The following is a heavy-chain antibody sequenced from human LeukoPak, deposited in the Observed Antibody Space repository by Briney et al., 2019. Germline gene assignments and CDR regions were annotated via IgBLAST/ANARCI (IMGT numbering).Heavy chain of an antibody. CDR3: ARAYSYFFDSSVYYDDY. D-gene: IGHD3-22*01. CDR2: ISSSSSYM. Sequence: GGSLRLSCAASGFSFRRHSMNWVRQAPGKGLDWISSISSSSSYMHYADSVKGRFTISRDNAKNSLYLQMNSLRAEDPAVYYCARAYSYFFDSSVYYDDYWGQGTLVTVSS. J-gene: IGHJ4*02. CDR1: GFSFRRHS. V-gene: IGHV3-21*01.